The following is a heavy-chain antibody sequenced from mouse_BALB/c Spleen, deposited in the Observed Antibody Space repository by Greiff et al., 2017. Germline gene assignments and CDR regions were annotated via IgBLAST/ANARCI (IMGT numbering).Heavy chain of an antibody. Sequence: VQLQQSGAELAKPGASVKMSCKASGYTFTSYWMHWVKQRPGQGLEWIGYINPSTGYTEYNQKFKDKATLTADKSSSTAYMQLSSLTSEDSAVYYCARGGYGNYLYAMDYWGQGTSVTVSA. CDR2: INPSTGYT. CDR1: GYTFTSYW. J-gene: IGHJ4*01. V-gene: IGHV1-7*01. CDR3: ARGGYGNYLYAMDY. D-gene: IGHD2-10*02.